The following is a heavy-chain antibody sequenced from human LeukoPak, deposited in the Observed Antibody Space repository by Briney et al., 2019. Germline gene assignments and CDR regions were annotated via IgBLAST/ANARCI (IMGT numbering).Heavy chain of an antibody. CDR2: IREDGSDK. V-gene: IGHV3-7*01. CDR1: GFTFSNNW. J-gene: IGHJ4*02. D-gene: IGHD1-7*01. CDR3: ARGIEGTTNFDY. Sequence: PGGSLRLSCAVSGFTFSNNWMNWVRQAPGKGLEWVANIREDGSDKYYVDSVKGRFTISRDNAKNSLYLQMNGLRAEDTAVYYCARGIEGTTNFDYWGQGTLVTVSS.